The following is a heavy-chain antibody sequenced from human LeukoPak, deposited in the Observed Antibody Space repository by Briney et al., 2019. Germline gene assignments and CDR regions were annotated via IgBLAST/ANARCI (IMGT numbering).Heavy chain of an antibody. D-gene: IGHD6-13*01. CDR1: GFTFSSYG. CDR3: AKDLRGAAAGPFDY. Sequence: GRSLRLSCAASGFTFSSYGMHWVRQAPGKGLEWVAVIWYDGSNKYYADSVKGRFTISRDNSKNTLYLQMNSLRAEDTAVYYCAKDLRGAAAGPFDYWGQGTLVTVSS. CDR2: IWYDGSNK. J-gene: IGHJ4*02. V-gene: IGHV3-33*06.